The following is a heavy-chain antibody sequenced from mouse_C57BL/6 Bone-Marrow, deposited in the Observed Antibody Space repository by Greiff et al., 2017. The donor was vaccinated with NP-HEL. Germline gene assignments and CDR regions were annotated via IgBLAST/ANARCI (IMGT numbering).Heavy chain of an antibody. CDR2: IDPENGDT. V-gene: IGHV14-4*01. Sequence: EVQLQESGAELVRPGASVKLSCTASGFNIKDDYMHWVKQRPEQGLEWIGWIDPENGDTEYASKFQGKATITADTTYNTAYLQLSSLTSEDTAVYYCTTSYYYGSSPYFDYWGQGTTLTVSS. CDR1: GFNIKDDY. D-gene: IGHD1-1*01. J-gene: IGHJ2*01. CDR3: TTSYYYGSSPYFDY.